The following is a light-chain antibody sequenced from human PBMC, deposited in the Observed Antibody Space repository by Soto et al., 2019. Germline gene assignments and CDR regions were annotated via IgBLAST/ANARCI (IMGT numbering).Light chain of an antibody. Sequence: DIQVTQSPSSLSESVGDRVTITCRASQFIDDFLNWFQQRPGKAPKLLIYAASSLQSGVPSRFSGSASGTDFTLTITNLQPEDFATYYCQHSYVTPWTFGQGTKVEIK. J-gene: IGKJ1*01. CDR1: QFIDDF. CDR2: AAS. V-gene: IGKV1-39*01. CDR3: QHSYVTPWT.